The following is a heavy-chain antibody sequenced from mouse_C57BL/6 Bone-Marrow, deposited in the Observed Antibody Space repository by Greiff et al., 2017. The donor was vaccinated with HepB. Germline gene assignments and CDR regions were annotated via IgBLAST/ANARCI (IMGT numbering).Heavy chain of an antibody. CDR1: GYTFTSYG. J-gene: IGHJ2*01. CDR3: AREEDYWNYFDY. D-gene: IGHD2-13*01. CDR2: IYPRSGNT. Sequence: VQLVESGAELARPGASVKLSCKASGYTFTSYGISWVKQRTGQGLEWIGEIYPRSGNTYYNEKFKGKATLTADKSSSTAYMELRSLTSEDSAVYFCAREEDYWNYFDYWGQGTTLTVSS. V-gene: IGHV1-81*01.